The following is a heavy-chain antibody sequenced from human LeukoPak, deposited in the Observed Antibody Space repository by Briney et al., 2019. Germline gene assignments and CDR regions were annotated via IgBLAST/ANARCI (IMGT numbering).Heavy chain of an antibody. CDR1: GGSFSGYY. V-gene: IGHV4-34*01. Sequence: SETLSLTCAVYGGSFSGYYWSWIRQPPGKGLEWIGEINHSGSTNYNPSLKSRVTISVDTSKNQFSLKLSSVTAADTAVYYCERGISRGYSPPIRKVAFDIWGQGTMVTVSS. D-gene: IGHD5-18*01. CDR2: INHSGST. CDR3: ERGISRGYSPPIRKVAFDI. J-gene: IGHJ3*02.